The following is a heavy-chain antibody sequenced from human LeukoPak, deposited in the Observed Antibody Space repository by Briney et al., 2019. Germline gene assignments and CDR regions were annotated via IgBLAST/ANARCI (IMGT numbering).Heavy chain of an antibody. D-gene: IGHD2-21*01. CDR1: GFIFTNAW. Sequence: PGGSLRLSCAASGFIFTNAWMSWVRQAPGKGRQGVSRIKTKSDGGTTDYAAPVKGRFTISRDDSKKMIFLHMNSLKTEDTAVYYCTTESRFRLILDYWGLGTLVTVSS. CDR3: TTESRFRLILDY. V-gene: IGHV3-15*01. CDR2: IKTKSDGGTT. J-gene: IGHJ4*02.